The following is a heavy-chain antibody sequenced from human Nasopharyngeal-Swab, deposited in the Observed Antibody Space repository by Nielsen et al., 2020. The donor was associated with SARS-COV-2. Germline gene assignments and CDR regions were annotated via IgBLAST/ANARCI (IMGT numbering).Heavy chain of an antibody. J-gene: IGHJ6*03. V-gene: IGHV3-21*01. CDR1: GFSFSIYA. CDR3: ARDKKYSSSSFFYYYYMDV. Sequence: GESLKISCVASGFSFSIYAMSWVGQAPGKGLEWVSSISSSSSYIYYADSVKGRFTISRDNARNSLYLQMNSLRAEDTAVYYCARDKKYSSSSFFYYYYMDVWGKGTTVTVSS. D-gene: IGHD6-6*01. CDR2: ISSSSSYI.